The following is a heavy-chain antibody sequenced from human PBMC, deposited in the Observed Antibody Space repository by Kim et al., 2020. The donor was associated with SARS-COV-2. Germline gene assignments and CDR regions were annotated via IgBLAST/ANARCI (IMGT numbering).Heavy chain of an antibody. Sequence: GGSLRLSCAASGFTFSNAWMSWVRQAPGKGLEWVGRIKSKTDGGTTDYAAPVKGRFTISRDDSKNTLYLQMNSLKTEDTAVYYCTTDLFYDYVWGSYRHSMDVWGQGTTVTVSS. J-gene: IGHJ6*02. D-gene: IGHD3-16*02. CDR1: GFTFSNAW. V-gene: IGHV3-15*01. CDR2: IKSKTDGGTT. CDR3: TTDLFYDYVWGSYRHSMDV.